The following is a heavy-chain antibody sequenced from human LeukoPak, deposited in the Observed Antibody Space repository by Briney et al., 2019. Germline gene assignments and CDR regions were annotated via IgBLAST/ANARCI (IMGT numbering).Heavy chain of an antibody. D-gene: IGHD1-20*01. J-gene: IGHJ4*02. CDR2: ISGSSGII. V-gene: IGHV3-48*01. CDR3: AKEESITGAYLY. Sequence: PGGSLRLSCAASGFTFNTYTMNWVRQAPGKGLEWVSYISGSSGIIDYADSVRGRFTISRDNAKNSLYLQMNSLRAEDTAVYYCAKEESITGAYLYWGQGTLVTVSS. CDR1: GFTFNTYT.